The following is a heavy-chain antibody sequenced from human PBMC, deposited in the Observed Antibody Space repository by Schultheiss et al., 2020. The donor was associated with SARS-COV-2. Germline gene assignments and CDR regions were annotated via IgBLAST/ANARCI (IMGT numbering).Heavy chain of an antibody. CDR1: GFTFCNSN. Sequence: GGSLRLSCATSGFTFCNSNMNWVRQAPGKGLEWVSFISSSGGAKYYADSVMGRFTISRDNAKNSLSLQMNSLRDEDSAIYYCARGLYFGDRGQWGQGTLVTVSS. V-gene: IGHV3-48*02. CDR2: ISSSGGAK. J-gene: IGHJ4*02. CDR3: ARGLYFGDRGQ. D-gene: IGHD3-10*01.